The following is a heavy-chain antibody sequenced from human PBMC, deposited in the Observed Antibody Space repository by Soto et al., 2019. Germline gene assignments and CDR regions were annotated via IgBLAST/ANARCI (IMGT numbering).Heavy chain of an antibody. D-gene: IGHD5-18*01. CDR1: GFTFSSYA. CDR3: AITGDIQLWLRFDY. Sequence: EVQLLESGGGLVQPGGSLRLSCAASGFTFSSYAMSWVRQAPGKGLEWVSAISGSGGSTYYADSVKGRFTISRDNSKNHLDLQMNSLRAEDTAVYYCAITGDIQLWLRFDYWGQGTLVTVSS. V-gene: IGHV3-23*01. J-gene: IGHJ4*02. CDR2: ISGSGGST.